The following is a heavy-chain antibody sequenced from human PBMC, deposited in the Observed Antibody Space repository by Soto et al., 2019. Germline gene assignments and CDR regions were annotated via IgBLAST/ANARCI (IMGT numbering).Heavy chain of an antibody. J-gene: IGHJ4*02. CDR2: ISWDGEK. CDR3: AHRPGDLLTGHYYFDY. Sequence: QITLKESGPTLVKPTQNLTLTCTFSGFSLNTRGVGVGWIRQPPGKALEWLALISWDGEKRYSPSLKSRLTITKDTSENQVVLTMTNMDPVDTATYYCAHRPGDLLTGHYYFDYWGQGTLVTVSS. V-gene: IGHV2-5*02. CDR1: GFSLNTRGVG. D-gene: IGHD3-9*01.